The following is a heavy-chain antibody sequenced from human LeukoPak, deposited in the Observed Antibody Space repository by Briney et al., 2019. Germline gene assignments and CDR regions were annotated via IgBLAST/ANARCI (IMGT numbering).Heavy chain of an antibody. CDR3: ARDRADGIVGANNAFDI. CDR2: TNWNGGST. J-gene: IGHJ3*02. V-gene: IGHV3-20*04. Sequence: GGSLRLSCAASGFTFDDYGMSWVRQAPGKGLEWVSGTNWNGGSTGYADSVKGRFTISRDNAKNSLYLQMNSLRAEDTALYYCARDRADGIVGANNAFDIWGQGTMVTVSS. CDR1: GFTFDDYG. D-gene: IGHD1-26*01.